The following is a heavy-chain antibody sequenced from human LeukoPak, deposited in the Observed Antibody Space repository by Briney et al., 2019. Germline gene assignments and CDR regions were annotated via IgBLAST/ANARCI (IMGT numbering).Heavy chain of an antibody. CDR3: AKGSRAVITNVHGMDV. J-gene: IGHJ6*02. CDR1: GFTFSSYA. CDR2: ITSSGGST. Sequence: GGSLRLSCAASGFTFSSYAMSWVRQAPGKGLEWVSAITSSGGSTYYAASVKGRLTISRDNSKNTLYLQINSLRAEDKAVYYCAKGSRAVITNVHGMDVWGQGATVTVSS. V-gene: IGHV3-23*01. D-gene: IGHD3-10*01.